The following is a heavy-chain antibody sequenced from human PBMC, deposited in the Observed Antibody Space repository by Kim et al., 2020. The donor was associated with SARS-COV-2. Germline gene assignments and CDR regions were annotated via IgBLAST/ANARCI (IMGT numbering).Heavy chain of an antibody. Sequence: SETLSLTCTVSGDSVSSGGSYWNWIRQHPGKGPEWMGYIYYSGSTYYNPSLKSRITISLDTSKNQFSLKLTSVTAADTAVYFCARDMRGVVYYDYWGQG. CDR3: ARDMRGVVYYDY. J-gene: IGHJ4*02. CDR2: IYYSGST. D-gene: IGHD3-22*01. CDR1: GDSVSSGGSY. V-gene: IGHV4-31*03.